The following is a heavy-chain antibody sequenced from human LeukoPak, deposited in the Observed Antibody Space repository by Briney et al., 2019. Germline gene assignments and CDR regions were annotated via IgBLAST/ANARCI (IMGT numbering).Heavy chain of an antibody. CDR1: GGSFSGYY. V-gene: IGHV4-34*01. CDR2: IYYSGST. Sequence: SETLSLTCAVYGGSFSGYYWGWIRQPPGKGLEWIGSIYYSGSTYYNPSLKSRVTISVDTSKNQFSLKLSSVTAADTAVYYCARDGDCSGGSCYSVFDYWGQGTLVTVSS. D-gene: IGHD2-15*01. J-gene: IGHJ4*02. CDR3: ARDGDCSGGSCYSVFDY.